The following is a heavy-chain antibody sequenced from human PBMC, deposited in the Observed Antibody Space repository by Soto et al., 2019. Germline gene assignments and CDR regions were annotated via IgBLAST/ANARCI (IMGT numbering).Heavy chain of an antibody. D-gene: IGHD5-18*01. V-gene: IGHV4-31*03. CDR2: IYYSGST. CDR1: GGSISSGGYY. J-gene: IGHJ4*02. CDR3: PRSGYSYGPNPLLY. Sequence: QVQLQESGPGLVKPSQTLSLTCTVSGGSISSGGYYWSWIRQHPGKGLEWIGYIYYSGSTYYNPPLKSRVTISVDTSKNQFSLKLSSVTAADTAVYYCPRSGYSYGPNPLLYWGQGTLVTVSS.